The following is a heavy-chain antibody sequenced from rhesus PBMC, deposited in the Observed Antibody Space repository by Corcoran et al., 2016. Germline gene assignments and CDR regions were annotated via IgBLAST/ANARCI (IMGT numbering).Heavy chain of an antibody. CDR2: IYDSGGST. V-gene: IGHV4-106*01. CDR3: ARDRL. D-gene: IGHD3-40*01. Sequence: QVQLQESGPGLVKPSETLSLTCSVSGGSISDNYYWSWISQPPGKGLEWMGRIYDSGGSTNYNPSLKSRVTISRDTSKNQFSLKLSSVTAADTAVYYCARDRLWGQGVLVTVSS. CDR1: GGSISDNYY. J-gene: IGHJ4*01.